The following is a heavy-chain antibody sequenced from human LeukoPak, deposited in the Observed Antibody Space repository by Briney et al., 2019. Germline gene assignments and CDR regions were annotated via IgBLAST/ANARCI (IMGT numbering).Heavy chain of an antibody. J-gene: IGHJ3*02. D-gene: IGHD3-10*01. CDR3: ARDPGWELVSWALDI. Sequence: GASVKVSCKASGDTFTSNYMHWVRQAPGQGLQWMGIIDPSGGSTSYAQKFQGRVTMTRDTSTNTVYMELSSLRSEDTAVYYCARDPGWELVSWALDIWGQGTMVTVSS. V-gene: IGHV1-46*01. CDR1: GDTFTSNY. CDR2: IDPSGGST.